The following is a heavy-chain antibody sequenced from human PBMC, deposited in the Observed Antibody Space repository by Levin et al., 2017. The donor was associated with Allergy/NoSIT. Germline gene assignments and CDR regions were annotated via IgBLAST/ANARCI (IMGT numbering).Heavy chain of an antibody. D-gene: IGHD3-10*01. J-gene: IGHJ4*02. CDR1: GFTFSNFA. CDR3: AKDITMEPGYFDY. CDR2: ISGLGGST. Sequence: GSLRLSCAASGFTFSNFAMSWVRQAPGEGLEWVSAISGLGGSTYSADSVRGRFIISRDNSKNTLYLQMHSLSAEDTAVYYCAKDITMEPGYFDYWGQGILVTVSS. V-gene: IGHV3-23*01.